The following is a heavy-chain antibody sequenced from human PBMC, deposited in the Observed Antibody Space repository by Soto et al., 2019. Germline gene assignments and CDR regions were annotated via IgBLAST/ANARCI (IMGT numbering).Heavy chain of an antibody. D-gene: IGHD3-16*01. Sequence: PSETLSLTCAVYGGSFSGYYWSWIRQPPGKGLEWIGEINHSGSTNYNPSLKSRVTISVDTSKNQFSLKLSSVTAADTAVYYCARMTGRLGNALDYWGQGTLVTVSS. CDR2: INHSGST. CDR1: GGSFSGYY. CDR3: ARMTGRLGNALDY. V-gene: IGHV4-34*01. J-gene: IGHJ4*02.